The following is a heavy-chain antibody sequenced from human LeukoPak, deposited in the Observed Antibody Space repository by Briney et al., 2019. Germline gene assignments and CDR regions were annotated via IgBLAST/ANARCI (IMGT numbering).Heavy chain of an antibody. CDR2: IYYSGST. V-gene: IGHV4-28*01. Sequence: PSDTLSLTCAVSGYSISSSNWWGWIRQPPGKGLEWIGYIYYSGSTYYNPSLKSRVTMSVDTSKNQFSLKLSSVTAVDTAVYYCARSTAAMRYYYYYYMDVWGKGTTVTISS. CDR1: GYSISSSNW. D-gene: IGHD2-2*01. J-gene: IGHJ6*03. CDR3: ARSTAAMRYYYYYYMDV.